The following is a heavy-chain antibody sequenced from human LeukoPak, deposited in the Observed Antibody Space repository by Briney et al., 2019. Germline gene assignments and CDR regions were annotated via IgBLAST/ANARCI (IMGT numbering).Heavy chain of an antibody. D-gene: IGHD5-12*01. Sequence: GGSLRLSCATSGFTLSSYWMHWVRQVPGKGLEWLSRINNDGVSTSYADSVKGRFTITRDNAKNTLYLRMNSLRAEDTAIYYCARKPLSGGYGGTIDYWGQGTLVTVSS. CDR2: INNDGVST. V-gene: IGHV3-74*01. J-gene: IGHJ4*02. CDR3: ARKPLSGGYGGTIDY. CDR1: GFTLSSYW.